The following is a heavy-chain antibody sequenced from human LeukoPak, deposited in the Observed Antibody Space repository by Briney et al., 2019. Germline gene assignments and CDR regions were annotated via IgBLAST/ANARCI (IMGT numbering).Heavy chain of an antibody. V-gene: IGHV4-39*07. Sequence: SETLSLTCTVSGGSISSSSYYWGWFRQPPGKGLEWIGSIYYSGSTYYHPSLKSRVTISVDTAKNPFSLKMSSVTAADTAVYYCARNDGYCSSTSCYTAIENWFDPWGQGTLVTVSS. CDR2: IYYSGST. CDR1: GGSISSSSYY. CDR3: ARNDGYCSSTSCYTAIENWFDP. J-gene: IGHJ5*02. D-gene: IGHD2-2*02.